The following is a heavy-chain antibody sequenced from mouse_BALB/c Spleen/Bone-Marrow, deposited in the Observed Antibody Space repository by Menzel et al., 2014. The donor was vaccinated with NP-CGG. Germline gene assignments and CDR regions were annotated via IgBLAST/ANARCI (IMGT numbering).Heavy chain of an antibody. D-gene: IGHD1-1*01. J-gene: IGHJ2*01. CDR3: ARHITTVVADY. CDR2: ISSGGSYT. CDR1: GFTFNSYA. Sequence: DVKLVESGGGLVKPGGSLKLSCAASGFTFNSYAMSWVRQTPEKRLEWVATISSGGSYTYYPDSVKGRFTISRDNAKNTLYLQMGSLRSEDTAMYYCARHITTVVADYWGQGTTLTVSS. V-gene: IGHV5-9-3*01.